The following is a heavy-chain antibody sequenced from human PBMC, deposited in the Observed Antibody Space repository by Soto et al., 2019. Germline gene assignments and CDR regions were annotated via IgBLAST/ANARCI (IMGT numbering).Heavy chain of an antibody. Sequence: PSETLSLTCTVSGGSISSGDYYWSWIRQPPGKGLEWIGYIYYSGSTYYNPSLKSRVTISVDTSKNQFSLKLSSVTAADTAVYYCGATRGGYYPVVYWGQGTLVTVSS. J-gene: IGHJ4*02. D-gene: IGHD3-22*01. CDR3: GATRGGYYPVVY. CDR1: GGSISSGDYY. V-gene: IGHV4-30-4*01. CDR2: IYYSGST.